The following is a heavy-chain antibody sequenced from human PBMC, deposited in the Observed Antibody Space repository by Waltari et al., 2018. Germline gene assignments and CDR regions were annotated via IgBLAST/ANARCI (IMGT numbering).Heavy chain of an antibody. D-gene: IGHD3-3*01. Sequence: EVQLLESGGGLVQPGGSLRLSCAASGFTFSSYAISWVRQAPGKGLEWVSAISGSGGSTYYADSVKGRFTISRDNSKNTLYLQMNSLRAEDTAVYYCAKTKDYDFWSGLYYWGQGTLVTVSS. CDR2: ISGSGGST. V-gene: IGHV3-23*01. J-gene: IGHJ4*02. CDR1: GFTFSSYA. CDR3: AKTKDYDFWSGLYY.